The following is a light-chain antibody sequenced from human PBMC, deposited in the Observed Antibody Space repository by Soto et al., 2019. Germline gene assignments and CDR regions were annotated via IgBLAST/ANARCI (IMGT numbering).Light chain of an antibody. J-gene: IGKJ1*01. Sequence: EIVLTQSPGTLSLSPGERATLSCRASQSVSSSYLAWYQQKPGQAPRLLIYGASSRATGIPDRFSGSGSEPDFTLTISRLEPEDFAVYYCQQYGSSSWTFGQGPKVEI. CDR3: QQYGSSSWT. V-gene: IGKV3-20*01. CDR1: QSVSSSY. CDR2: GAS.